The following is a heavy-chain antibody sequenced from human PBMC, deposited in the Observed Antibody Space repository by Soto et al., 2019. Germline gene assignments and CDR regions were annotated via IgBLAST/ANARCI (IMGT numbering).Heavy chain of an antibody. CDR2: INHSGST. J-gene: IGHJ3*02. CDR3: ASYGPAAISSLDGLDAFDI. CDR1: GGSFSGYY. V-gene: IGHV4-34*01. D-gene: IGHD2-2*01. Sequence: SETLSLTCAVYGGSFSGYYWSWIRQPPGKGLEWIGEINHSGSTNYNPSLKSRVTISVDTSKNQFSLKLSSVTAADTAVYYCASYGPAAISSLDGLDAFDIWGQGTMVTVSS.